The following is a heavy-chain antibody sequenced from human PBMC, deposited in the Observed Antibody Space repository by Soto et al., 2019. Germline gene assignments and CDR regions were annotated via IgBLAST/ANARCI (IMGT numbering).Heavy chain of an antibody. Sequence: SETLSLTCSVSCDSVSSCAYYWSWIRQPPGKGLEWIGYVYYSGSTSYNPSLETGVTISVDTSKNQFSLKLTSVTPADTAIYYCARVKRSTSRLDPWGQGTLVTVS. CDR2: VYYSGST. CDR1: CDSVSSCAYY. V-gene: IGHV4-61*08. CDR3: ARVKRSTSRLDP. J-gene: IGHJ5*02. D-gene: IGHD1-26*01.